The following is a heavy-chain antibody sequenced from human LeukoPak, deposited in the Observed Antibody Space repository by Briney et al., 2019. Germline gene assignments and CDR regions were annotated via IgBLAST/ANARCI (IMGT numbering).Heavy chain of an antibody. CDR2: ISGSGDSDST. V-gene: IGHV3-23*01. J-gene: IGHJ5*02. CDR3: AKADSSGWYESNWFDP. Sequence: GGSLRLSCAASGFTFSSYAMSWVRQAPGKGLEWVSDISGSGDSDSTYYADSVKGRFTISRDNSRNTLYLQMSSLRAEDTAVYYCAKADSSGWYESNWFDPWGQGTLVTVSS. CDR1: GFTFSSYA. D-gene: IGHD6-19*01.